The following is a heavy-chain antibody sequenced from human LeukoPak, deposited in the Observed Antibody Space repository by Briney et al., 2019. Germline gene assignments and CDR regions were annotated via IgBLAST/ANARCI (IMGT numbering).Heavy chain of an antibody. CDR3: AKERYVAAAGTILSFDS. Sequence: PGGSLRLSCVASGLTFSSYGMHWVRQAPGKGLEWVAIIWYDGSNQYYADSVKGRFTISRDNSKNTLYLQMSSLRAEDTAVYYCAKERYVAAAGTILSFDSWGQGTLVTVSS. D-gene: IGHD6-13*01. V-gene: IGHV3-33*06. J-gene: IGHJ4*02. CDR2: IWYDGSNQ. CDR1: GLTFSSYG.